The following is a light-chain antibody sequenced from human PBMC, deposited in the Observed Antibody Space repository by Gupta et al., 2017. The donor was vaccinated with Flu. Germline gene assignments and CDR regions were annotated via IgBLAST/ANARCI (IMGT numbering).Light chain of an antibody. CDR3: YCAAANNWV. CDR1: ILAKKY. V-gene: IGLV3-27*01. J-gene: IGLJ3*02. Sequence: SYELTQTSSVSVSPGQTARITCSGNILAKKYVRWFQQKPGQAPVVVIYKDSERPSGIPDRFSGSSSGTTVTLTISGAQFEDEADYYCYCAAANNWVFGGGTKLTGL. CDR2: KDS.